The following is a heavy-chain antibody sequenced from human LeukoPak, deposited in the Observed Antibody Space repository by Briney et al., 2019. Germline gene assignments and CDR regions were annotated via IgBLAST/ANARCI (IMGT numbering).Heavy chain of an antibody. CDR2: IYSDGTT. V-gene: IGHV3-53*01. J-gene: IGHJ4*02. Sequence: GGSLRLSCAASGFTVSSTYMSWVSQAPGKGLEWVSLIYSDGTTFYADSVKGRFAISTDNSKNTLYLQMSSLRAEDTAVYYCARDSSSFPNYFDYWGQGTLITVSS. CDR1: GFTVSSTY. D-gene: IGHD3-3*02. CDR3: ARDSSSFPNYFDY.